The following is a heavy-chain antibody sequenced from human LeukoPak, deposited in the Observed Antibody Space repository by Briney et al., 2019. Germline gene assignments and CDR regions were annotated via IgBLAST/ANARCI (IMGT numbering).Heavy chain of an antibody. D-gene: IGHD6-13*01. CDR1: GFTFSNYW. Sequence: PGGSLRLSCAASGFTFSNYWMTWVRQAPGKGLEWVANIKQDGSEKYYVDSVKGRFTISRDNAKNSLYLQMNSLRAEDTAVYYCARDEVGSSSWYVYWGQGTLVTVSS. J-gene: IGHJ4*02. V-gene: IGHV3-7*01. CDR2: IKQDGSEK. CDR3: ARDEVGSSSWYVY.